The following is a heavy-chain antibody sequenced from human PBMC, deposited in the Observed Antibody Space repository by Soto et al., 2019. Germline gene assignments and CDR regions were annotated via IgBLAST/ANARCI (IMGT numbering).Heavy chain of an antibody. CDR2: ISGSGGTA. D-gene: IGHD1-1*01. CDR1: GFTFSSYA. CDR3: AKGRGQNWNGDY. V-gene: IGHV3-23*01. J-gene: IGHJ4*02. Sequence: VQLLESGGGSVQPGGSLRLSCTASGFTFSSYAIHWVRRPPGKGLEWVSSISGSGGTAYYADSVKGRFSISRDSLVNTLYLQMNSLRAEDTAVSYFAKGRGQNWNGDYWGQGTLVTVSP.